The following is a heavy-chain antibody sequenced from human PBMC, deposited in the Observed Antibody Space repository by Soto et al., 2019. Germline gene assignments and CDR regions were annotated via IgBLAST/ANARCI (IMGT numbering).Heavy chain of an antibody. D-gene: IGHD2-15*01. V-gene: IGHV4-4*07. CDR3: ARIGKDGYSAFDI. CDR2: IYASGGT. Sequence: SETLSLTCTVSGGSISSYYWSWIRQPAGKGLEWIGRIYASGGTNYNPSLKSRVTISVDTSKNQFSLKLSSVTAADTAVYYCARIGKDGYSAFDIWGQGTMVTVSS. J-gene: IGHJ3*02. CDR1: GGSISSYY.